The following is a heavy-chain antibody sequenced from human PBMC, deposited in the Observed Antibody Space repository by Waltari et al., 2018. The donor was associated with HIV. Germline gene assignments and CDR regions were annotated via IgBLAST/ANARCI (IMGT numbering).Heavy chain of an antibody. CDR1: GLASHPPG. Sequence: EVALLGSGGDLVHPGGSLRLPCVASGLASHPPGINWVRQAPGKGLEWLAFVAGPTGHTFHADSVKGRFTISRDLAQNSVYLQMNNLRVEDTAVYYCVKSVDYFRFDVWDQGTLVTVSS. CDR3: VKSVDYFRFDV. V-gene: IGHV3-48*01. CDR2: VAGPTGHT. J-gene: IGHJ4*02. D-gene: IGHD4-17*01.